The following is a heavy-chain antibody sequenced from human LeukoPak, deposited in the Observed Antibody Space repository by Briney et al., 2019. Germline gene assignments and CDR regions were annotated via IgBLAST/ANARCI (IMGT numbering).Heavy chain of an antibody. CDR2: INTNTGNP. D-gene: IGHD4-23*01. V-gene: IGHV7-4-1*02. CDR1: GYTFTSYA. Sequence: GASVKVSCKASGYTFTSYAMNWVRQAPGQGLEWMGWINTNTGNPTYAQGFTGRFVFSLDTSVSTAYLQISSLKAEDTAVYYCARDMNTRVTPISYAFDLWGQGTMVTVSS. J-gene: IGHJ3*01. CDR3: ARDMNTRVTPISYAFDL.